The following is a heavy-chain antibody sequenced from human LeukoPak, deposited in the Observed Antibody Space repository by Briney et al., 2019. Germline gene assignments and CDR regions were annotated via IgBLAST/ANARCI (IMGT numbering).Heavy chain of an antibody. D-gene: IGHD5-18*01. V-gene: IGHV1-18*01. Sequence: ASVKVSCKASGYTFTSFGITWVRQAPGQGLEWMGWITTHNGSTDYAQNLQGRVTMTTDTSTSTAYMELRSLRSDDTAVYYCARGNSYGSLFDFWGQGTLVTVSS. CDR2: ITTHNGST. CDR1: GYTFTSFG. CDR3: ARGNSYGSLFDF. J-gene: IGHJ4*02.